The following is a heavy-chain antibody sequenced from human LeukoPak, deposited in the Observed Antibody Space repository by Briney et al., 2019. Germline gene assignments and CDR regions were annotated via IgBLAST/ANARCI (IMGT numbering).Heavy chain of an antibody. CDR2: IYYSGST. D-gene: IGHD6-13*01. J-gene: IGHJ3*02. CDR1: GGSISSSSYY. Sequence: SETLSLTCTVSGGSISSSSYYWGWIRQPPGKGLEWIGSIYYSGSTYYNPSLKSRVTISVDTSKNQFSLKLSSVTAADTAVYYCARVFPTAGYAFDIWGQGTMVTVSS. V-gene: IGHV4-39*07. CDR3: ARVFPTAGYAFDI.